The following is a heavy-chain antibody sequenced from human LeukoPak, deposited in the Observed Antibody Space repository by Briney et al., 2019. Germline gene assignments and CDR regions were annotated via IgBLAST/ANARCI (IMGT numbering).Heavy chain of an antibody. CDR3: ARLHGGKGQCYFDY. J-gene: IGHJ4*02. CDR1: GGSISSYY. D-gene: IGHD4-23*01. CDR2: VYSSGNT. Sequence: RPSETLSLTCTVSGGSISSYYWSWIRQPPGKGLEWIGYVYSSGNTNYNPSLKSRVTISVDTSMNQFSLNLSSVTAADTAAYYCARLHGGKGQCYFDYWGQGTLVTVSS. V-gene: IGHV4-4*09.